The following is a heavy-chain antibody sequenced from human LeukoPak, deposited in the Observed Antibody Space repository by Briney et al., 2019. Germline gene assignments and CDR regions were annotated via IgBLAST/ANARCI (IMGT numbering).Heavy chain of an antibody. V-gene: IGHV1-18*01. CDR3: ARDQVAFEAATRVTWFDP. J-gene: IGHJ5*02. CDR2: ISAYSGDT. D-gene: IGHD2-15*01. Sequence: GASVKVSCKASGYTFTSYGFTWVRQAPGQGLEWMGWISAYSGDTNCAQKFQGRVTMTTDTSTSTAYMEVRSLRSDDTAVYYCARDQVAFEAATRVTWFDPWGQGTLVTVSS. CDR1: GYTFTSYG.